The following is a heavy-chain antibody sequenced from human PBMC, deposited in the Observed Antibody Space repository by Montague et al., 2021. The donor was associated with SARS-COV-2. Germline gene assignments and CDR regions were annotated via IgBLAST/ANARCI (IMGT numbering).Heavy chain of an antibody. CDR2: IYYSGST. V-gene: IGHV4-59*01. D-gene: IGHD3-10*01. CDR1: GGSISSYY. CDR3: ARARSGRLFDY. Sequence: SETLCLTCTVSGGSISSYYWSWIRQPPGKGLEWIGYIYYSGSTNYNPSLKSRVTISVDTSKNQFSLKLSSVTAADTAVYYCARARSGRLFDYWGQGTLVTVSS. J-gene: IGHJ4*02.